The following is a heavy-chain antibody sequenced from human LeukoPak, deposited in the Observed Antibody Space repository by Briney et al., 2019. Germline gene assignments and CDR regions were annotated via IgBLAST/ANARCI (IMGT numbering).Heavy chain of an antibody. J-gene: IGHJ4*02. V-gene: IGHV1-2*02. Sequence: ASVKVSCKTTGYTFTGYHLHWVRQAPGQGLEWMAWIQSDSGDTNYAQKFQGRVTVTRDKFTRTSYIEVDRLSSDDTAVYYCARDLTWDLYTFFDYWGQGTLVTVSS. CDR1: GYTFTGYH. CDR3: ARDLTWDLYTFFDY. CDR2: IQSDSGDT. D-gene: IGHD3-16*02.